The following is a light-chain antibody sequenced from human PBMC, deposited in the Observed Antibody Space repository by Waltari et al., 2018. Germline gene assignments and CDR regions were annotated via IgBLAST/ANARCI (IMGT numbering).Light chain of an antibody. J-gene: IGKJ1*01. CDR2: AAS. CDR3: QQSDSVPRT. Sequence: VTITCRASQRIDNDVNWYQQRPGKDPKLRIFAASRLQSGVPARFSGSGSGTEFTLSISTLQPEDFATYFCQQSDSVPRTFGQGTRVEI. CDR1: QRIDND. V-gene: IGKV1-39*01.